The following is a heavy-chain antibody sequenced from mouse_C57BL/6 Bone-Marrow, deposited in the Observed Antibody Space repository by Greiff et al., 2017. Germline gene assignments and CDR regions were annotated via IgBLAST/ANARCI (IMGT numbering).Heavy chain of an antibody. D-gene: IGHD1-1*01. J-gene: IGHJ1*03. Sequence: VQLQQSGGGLVQPGGSLKLSCAASGFTFSDYGMAWVRQAPRKGPEWVAFISNLAYSIYYADTVTGRFTISRENAKNTLYLEMSSLRSEDTAMYYCAREDYGSSHWYFDVWGTGTTVTVSS. CDR3: AREDYGSSHWYFDV. CDR1: GFTFSDYG. CDR2: ISNLAYSI. V-gene: IGHV5-15*01.